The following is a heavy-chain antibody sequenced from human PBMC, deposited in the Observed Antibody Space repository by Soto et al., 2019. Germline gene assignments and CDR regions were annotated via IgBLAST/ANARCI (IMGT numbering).Heavy chain of an antibody. V-gene: IGHV4-59*01. CDR1: GGSISSYY. CDR3: ARGYDFWSGYYYGFDY. D-gene: IGHD3-3*01. Sequence: QVQLQESGPGLVKPSETLSLTCTVSGGSISSYYWSWIRQPPGKGLEWIGYIYNSGTTNYNPSFKSRVTISVDTSKNQFSLKLTSMTAADTAVYYCARGYDFWSGYYYGFDYWGQGTLVTVSS. CDR2: IYNSGTT. J-gene: IGHJ4*02.